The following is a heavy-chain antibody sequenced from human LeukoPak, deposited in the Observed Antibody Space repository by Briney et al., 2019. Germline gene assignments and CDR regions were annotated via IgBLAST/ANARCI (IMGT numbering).Heavy chain of an antibody. CDR3: ARDLGDFWSGYFSWFDP. CDR2: INHSGST. J-gene: IGHJ5*02. D-gene: IGHD3-3*01. V-gene: IGHV4-34*01. Sequence: SETLSLTCAVYGGSFSGYYWSWIRQPPGKGLEWIGEINHSGSTNYNPSLKSRVTISVDTSKNQFSLKLSSMTAADTAVYYCARDLGDFWSGYFSWFDPWGQGTLVTVSS. CDR1: GGSFSGYY.